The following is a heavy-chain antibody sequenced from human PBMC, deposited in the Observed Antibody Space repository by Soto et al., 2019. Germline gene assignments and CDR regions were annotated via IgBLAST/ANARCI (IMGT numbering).Heavy chain of an antibody. CDR1: GFAFSSYN. J-gene: IGHJ4*02. CDR2: ISSSSDYI. V-gene: IGHV3-21*01. D-gene: IGHD6-13*01. CDR3: ATCSSSWYRFDY. Sequence: GSLRLSCAGSGFAFSSYNMNWVRQAPGKGLEWVTSISSSSDYIYYADSVKGRFTISRDNAKNSLYLQMNSLRAEDTAVYYCATCSSSWYRFDYWGQGTLVTVSS.